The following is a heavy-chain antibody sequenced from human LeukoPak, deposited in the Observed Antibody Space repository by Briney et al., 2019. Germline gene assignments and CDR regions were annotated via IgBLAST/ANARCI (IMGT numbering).Heavy chain of an antibody. Sequence: GGSLRLSCAASGFTFSSYWMSWVRQAPGKGLEWVANIKQDGSEKYYVDSVKGRFTISRDNAKNSLYLQMNSLRAEDTAVYYCARDNRFVLGLLEDWGQGTMVTVSS. V-gene: IGHV3-7*01. CDR2: IKQDGSEK. CDR3: ARDNRFVLGLLED. CDR1: GFTFSSYW. J-gene: IGHJ3*01. D-gene: IGHD3-3*02.